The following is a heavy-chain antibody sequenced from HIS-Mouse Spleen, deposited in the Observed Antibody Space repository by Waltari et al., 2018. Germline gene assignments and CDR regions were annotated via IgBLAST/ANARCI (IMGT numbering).Heavy chain of an antibody. CDR1: GGSFSGSY. CDR3: ARGPASGGDYAPNYFDY. Sequence: QVQLQQWGAGLLKPSETLSLTCAVYGGSFSGSYWSWIRQPPGKGLEWIGEINHSGSTNYNPSLKSRVTISVDTSKNQFSLKLSSVTAADTAVYYCARGPASGGDYAPNYFDYWGQGTLVTVSS. CDR2: INHSGST. D-gene: IGHD4-17*01. J-gene: IGHJ4*02. V-gene: IGHV4-34*01.